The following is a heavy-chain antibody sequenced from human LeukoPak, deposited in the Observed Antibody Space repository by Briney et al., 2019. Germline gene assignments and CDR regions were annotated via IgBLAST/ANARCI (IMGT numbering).Heavy chain of an antibody. V-gene: IGHV1-2*02. J-gene: IGHJ5*02. CDR3: ARDRGGGRQNWFDP. CDR2: INPNSGGT. CDR1: GYTFTGYY. D-gene: IGHD3-10*01. Sequence: GASVKVSCKASGYTFTGYYMHWERQAPGQGLEWMGWINPNSGGTNHAQKFQGRVTMTRDTSISTAYMELSRLRSDDTAVYYCARDRGGGRQNWFDPWGQGTLVTVSS.